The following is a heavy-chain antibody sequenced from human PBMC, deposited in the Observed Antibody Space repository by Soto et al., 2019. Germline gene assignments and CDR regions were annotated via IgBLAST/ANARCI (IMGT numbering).Heavy chain of an antibody. CDR1: GGTFSSFA. CDR3: ARPRYSSGWYGSFDS. Sequence: QVQLVQSGAEVQKPGSSVKVSCKASGGTFSSFAISWLRQAPGQGLEWMGGITPLFNTAKYAQKFQGRDTITADESTSTAYMELSSLGSEDTAVYYCARPRYSSGWYGSFDSWGQGTLVTVPS. D-gene: IGHD6-19*01. CDR2: ITPLFNTA. V-gene: IGHV1-69*01. J-gene: IGHJ5*01.